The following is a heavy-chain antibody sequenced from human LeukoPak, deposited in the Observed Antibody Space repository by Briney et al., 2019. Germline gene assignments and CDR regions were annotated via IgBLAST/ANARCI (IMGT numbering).Heavy chain of an antibody. CDR1: GFTFSSYA. J-gene: IGHJ4*02. V-gene: IGHV3-23*01. CDR2: ISGSGGST. D-gene: IGHD6-13*01. Sequence: PGGSLRLSCAASGFTFSSYAMNWVRQAPGKGLQWVSTISGSGGSTYYADSVKGRFTISRDNSKNTLYLQMNSLRAEDTAVYYCAKVTRWAAGTFDYWGQGTLVTVSS. CDR3: AKVTRWAAGTFDY.